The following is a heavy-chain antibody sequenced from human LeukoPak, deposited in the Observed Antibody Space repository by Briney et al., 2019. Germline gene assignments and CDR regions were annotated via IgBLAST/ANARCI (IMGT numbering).Heavy chain of an antibody. CDR2: IKSRTHGGTT. D-gene: IGHD2-21*01. CDR1: GFIFNYDW. J-gene: IGHJ3*01. V-gene: IGHV3-15*01. CDR3: AREQYCASSSCPGAFDL. Sequence: PGGSLRLSCAASGFIFNYDWVSWVRQAPGKGLEWVGRIKSRTHGGTTDYAAPVKGRFTISRDDSRNTVYLQMSSLKTEDTAVYYCAREQYCASSSCPGAFDLWGQGTVVTVSS.